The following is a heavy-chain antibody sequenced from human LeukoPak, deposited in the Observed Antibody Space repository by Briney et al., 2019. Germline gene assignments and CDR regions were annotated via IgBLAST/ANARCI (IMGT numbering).Heavy chain of an antibody. D-gene: IGHD6-19*01. CDR3: ARGPVAGTVGY. Sequence: ASVKVSCKASGGTFSSYAISWVRQATGQGPEWMGWMNPNSGNTGYAQKFQGRVTMTRNTSISTAYMELSSLRSEDTAVYYCARGPVAGTVGYWGQGTLVTVSS. CDR2: MNPNSGNT. V-gene: IGHV1-8*02. CDR1: GGTFSSYA. J-gene: IGHJ4*02.